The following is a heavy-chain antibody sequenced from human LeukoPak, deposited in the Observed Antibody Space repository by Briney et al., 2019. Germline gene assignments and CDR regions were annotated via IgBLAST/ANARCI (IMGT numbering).Heavy chain of an antibody. Sequence: SETLSLTCAVYGGSFSGYYWSWIRQPPGKGLEWIGEIYHSGSTNYNPSLKSRVTISVDKSKNQFSLKLSSVTAADTAVYYCATQILLCHYYWGQGTLVTVSS. CDR3: ATQILLCHYY. CDR1: GGSFSGYY. D-gene: IGHD2/OR15-2a*01. V-gene: IGHV4-34*01. CDR2: IYHSGST. J-gene: IGHJ4*02.